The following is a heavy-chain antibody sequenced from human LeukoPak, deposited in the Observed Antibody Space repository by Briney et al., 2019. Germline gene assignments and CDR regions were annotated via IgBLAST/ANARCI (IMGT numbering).Heavy chain of an antibody. V-gene: IGHV1-18*01. CDR2: ISAYNGNT. D-gene: IGHD3-9*01. CDR3: ARVPPPNYDILTGYYDEYYFDY. J-gene: IGHJ4*02. CDR1: GYTFTSYG. Sequence: GASVKVSCKASGYTFTSYGISWVRQAPGQGLEWMGWISAYNGNTNYAQKLQGRVTMTTDTSTSTAYMEPRSLRSDDTAVYYCARVPPPNYDILTGYYDEYYFDYWGQGTLVTVSS.